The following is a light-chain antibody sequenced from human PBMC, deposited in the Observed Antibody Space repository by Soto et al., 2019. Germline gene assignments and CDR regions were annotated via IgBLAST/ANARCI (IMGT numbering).Light chain of an antibody. CDR3: SSYAGSNSWGV. CDR1: SSDVGDYNY. V-gene: IGLV2-8*01. Sequence: QSALTQPPSASGSPGQSVTISCTGTSSDVGDYNYVSWYQQHPGKAPKLIIYEVSKRPSGVPDRFSGSKSGNTASLTVSGLQAEDEADYYCSSYAGSNSWGVFGGGTKLTVL. CDR2: EVS. J-gene: IGLJ3*02.